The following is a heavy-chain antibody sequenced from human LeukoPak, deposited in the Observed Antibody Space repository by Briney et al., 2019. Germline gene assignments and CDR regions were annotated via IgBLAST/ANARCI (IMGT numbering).Heavy chain of an antibody. CDR3: AGVVRSDSFDYDYYYAMDV. Sequence: GASVKVSCKASGFTFTRYSITWVRQAPGQGLEWMGWISDYNGNTNYAQKYQGRVTVTTDTSTSTAYMELRSLRSDDTAVYYCAGVVRSDSFDYDYYYAMDVWGQGTTVTVSS. CDR1: GFTFTRYS. V-gene: IGHV1-18*01. D-gene: IGHD2-8*01. J-gene: IGHJ6*02. CDR2: ISDYNGNT.